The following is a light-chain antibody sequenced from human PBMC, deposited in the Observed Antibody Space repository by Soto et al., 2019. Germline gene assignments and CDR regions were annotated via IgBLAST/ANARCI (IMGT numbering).Light chain of an antibody. CDR3: QQYNTWPFT. CDR1: QAVNID. CDR2: SAS. Sequence: EIVLTQSPATLSVSPGESATLSCRASQAVNIDLVWYQQKPGQAPKVLMFSASARETGIPARFSGGGSETEFTLTISGLQPEDSAVYYCQQYNTWPFTFGPGTKVDIK. V-gene: IGKV3D-15*01. J-gene: IGKJ3*01.